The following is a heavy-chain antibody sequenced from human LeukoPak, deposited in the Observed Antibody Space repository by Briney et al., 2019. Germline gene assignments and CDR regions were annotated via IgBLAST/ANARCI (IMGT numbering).Heavy chain of an antibody. CDR2: INQDGSEK. D-gene: IGHD3-16*01. CDR3: ARGETDTYYVY. Sequence: GGSLRLSCAASGFTFSSYWMSWARQAPGKGLEWVANINQDGSEKYYVDSVKGRFTISRDNAKSSLFLQMNSLRAEETAVYYCARGETDTYYVYWGQGILVTVSS. V-gene: IGHV3-7*04. CDR1: GFTFSSYW. J-gene: IGHJ4*02.